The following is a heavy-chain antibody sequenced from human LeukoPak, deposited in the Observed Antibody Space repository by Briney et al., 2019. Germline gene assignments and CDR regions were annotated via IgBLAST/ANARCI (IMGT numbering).Heavy chain of an antibody. Sequence: GGSLRLSCAASGFTVSSNYMSWVRQAPGKGLEWVSVIYSGGSTYHADSVKGRFTISRDNSKNTLYLQMNSLRAEDTAVYYCARDGVDILTGYYQNGMDVWGKGTTVTVSS. CDR2: IYSGGST. D-gene: IGHD3-9*01. CDR1: GFTVSSNY. J-gene: IGHJ6*04. CDR3: ARDGVDILTGYYQNGMDV. V-gene: IGHV3-53*01.